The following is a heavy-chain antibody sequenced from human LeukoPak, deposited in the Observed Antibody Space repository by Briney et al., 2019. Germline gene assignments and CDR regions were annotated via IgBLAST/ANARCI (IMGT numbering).Heavy chain of an antibody. D-gene: IGHD3-10*01. CDR1: GFTFGSYA. Sequence: GSLRISCAASGFTFGSYAMSWVRQAPGKGLEWVSAISGSGGSTYYADSVKGRFTISRDNSKNTLYLQMNSLRAEDTAVYYCAKDWAPNPKVRGYKPTAVFDYWGQGTLATVSS. CDR3: AKDWAPNPKVRGYKPTAVFDY. J-gene: IGHJ4*02. V-gene: IGHV3-23*01. CDR2: ISGSGGST.